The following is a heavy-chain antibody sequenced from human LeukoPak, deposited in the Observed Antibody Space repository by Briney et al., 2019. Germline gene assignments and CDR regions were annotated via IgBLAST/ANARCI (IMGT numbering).Heavy chain of an antibody. D-gene: IGHD3-10*01. CDR2: IYYSGST. Sequence: SETLSLTCTVSSGSISSYYWSWIRQPPGKGLEWIGYIYYSGSTKYNPSLKGRVTISVDMSTRQISLKLSSVTAADTAVYYCARAVGGDGSGSLWGPGTLVTVSS. V-gene: IGHV4-59*01. CDR3: ARAVGGDGSGSL. CDR1: SGSISSYY. J-gene: IGHJ4*02.